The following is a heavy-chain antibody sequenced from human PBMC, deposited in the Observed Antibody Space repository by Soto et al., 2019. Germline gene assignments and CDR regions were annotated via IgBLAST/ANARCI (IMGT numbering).Heavy chain of an antibody. D-gene: IGHD2-21*02. V-gene: IGHV3-48*02. CDR1: GFTFSSYS. CDR3: ARDDGKRPLYYFEY. J-gene: IGHJ4*02. Sequence: GSVRLSCAASGFTFSSYSMKCVRHAPGKGLEWVSYISSSSSTIYYADSVKGRFTISRDNAKNSLYLQMNSLRDEATAVYYCARDDGKRPLYYFEYWGQATRVNLSS. CDR2: ISSSSSTI.